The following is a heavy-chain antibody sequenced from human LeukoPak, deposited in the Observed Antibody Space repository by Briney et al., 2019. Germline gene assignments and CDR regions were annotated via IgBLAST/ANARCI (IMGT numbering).Heavy chain of an antibody. CDR3: TREGCGATSCYTNDY. CDR1: GFTVSSNY. Sequence: GGSLRLSCAASGFTVSSNYMSWVRQAPGKGLEWVSYISSSGSTIYYADSVKGRFTISRDNAKNSLYLQMNSLRAEDTAVYYCTREGCGATSCYTNDYWGQGTLVTVSS. J-gene: IGHJ4*02. D-gene: IGHD2-2*02. V-gene: IGHV3-11*01. CDR2: ISSSGSTI.